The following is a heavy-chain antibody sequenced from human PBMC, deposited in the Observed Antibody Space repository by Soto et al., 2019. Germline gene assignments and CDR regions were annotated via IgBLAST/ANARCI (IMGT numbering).Heavy chain of an antibody. Sequence: QVQLVQSGAEVKKPGASVKVSCKASGYIFTGYYIHWVRQAPGQGLEWMGWINPNSGDTNYAQRFQGWVTMTWDTSISTAYMELSRLKSDDTAVYYCARERAAALNWFDPWGQGTLVTVSS. J-gene: IGHJ5*02. V-gene: IGHV1-2*04. CDR3: ARERAAALNWFDP. CDR2: INPNSGDT. CDR1: GYIFTGYY. D-gene: IGHD6-13*01.